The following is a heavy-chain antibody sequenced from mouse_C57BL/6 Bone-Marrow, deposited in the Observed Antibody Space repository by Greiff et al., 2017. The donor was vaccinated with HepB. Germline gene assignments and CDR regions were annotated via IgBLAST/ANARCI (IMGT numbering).Heavy chain of an antibody. CDR3: ANIEYAMDY. J-gene: IGHJ4*01. Sequence: QVQPQQSGPGLVQPSQSLSITCTVSGFSLTSHGEHWVRQSPGKGREWLGVIWRGGSTDYNSAFMSRLSITKDNSKSQVFFKMNSLQAGDTAIYYCANIEYAMDYWGQGTSVTVSS. CDR1: GFSLTSHG. V-gene: IGHV2-5*01. CDR2: IWRGGST.